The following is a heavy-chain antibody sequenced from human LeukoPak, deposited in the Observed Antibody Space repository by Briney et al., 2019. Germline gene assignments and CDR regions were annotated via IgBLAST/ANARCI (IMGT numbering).Heavy chain of an antibody. V-gene: IGHV4-31*03. D-gene: IGHD3-3*01. J-gene: IGHJ4*02. CDR1: GGSISSGGYH. CDR2: IYYSGST. Sequence: SQTLSLTCTVSGGSISSGGYHWSWIRQHPGKGLEWIGYIYYSGSTYYNPSLKSRVTISVDTSKNQFSLKLSSVTAADTAVYYCARVYKYDFWSGYSFDYWGQGTLVTVSS. CDR3: ARVYKYDFWSGYSFDY.